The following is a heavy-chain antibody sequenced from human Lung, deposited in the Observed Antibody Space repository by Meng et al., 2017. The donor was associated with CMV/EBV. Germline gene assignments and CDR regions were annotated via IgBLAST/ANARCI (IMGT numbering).Heavy chain of an antibody. CDR3: ARGRGNQPLFDF. Sequence: VQRVSSGAEDKKPGSRVKVARKPSGGSFSTYTFSWVRQAPGQGLEWMGGLIPVLNKAKSAPRFQDRVTFTADETTTTAYMELSSLTFEDTAVYFCARGRGNQPLFDFWGQGTLVTVSS. J-gene: IGHJ4*02. D-gene: IGHD2/OR15-2a*01. CDR2: LIPVLNKA. CDR1: GGSFSTYT. V-gene: IGHV1-69*01.